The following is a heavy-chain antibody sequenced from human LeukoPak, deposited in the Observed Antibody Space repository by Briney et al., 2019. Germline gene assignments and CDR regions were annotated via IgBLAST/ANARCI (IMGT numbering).Heavy chain of an antibody. D-gene: IGHD4-17*01. CDR2: IYYRGST. J-gene: IGHJ4*02. CDR3: SRDAGDYVDC. CDR1: GGSINSYY. Sequence: PSETLSLTCTVSGGSINSYYWSWLRQPPGKGLEWIGYIYYRGSTNYNPSLKSRVTISVDTSKNQFSLKLRSVTGADPALDFRSRDAGDYVDCLVEGTLVTDSP. V-gene: IGHV4-59*01.